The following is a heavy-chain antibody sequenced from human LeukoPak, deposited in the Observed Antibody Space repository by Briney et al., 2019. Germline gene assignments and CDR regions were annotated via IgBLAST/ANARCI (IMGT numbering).Heavy chain of an antibody. CDR3: ARDVRSGLNYFVFADY. CDR2: ISSSSSTI. Sequence: AGGSLRLSCAASGFTFSSYSMNWVRQAPGKGLEWVSYISSSSSTIYYADSVKGRFTISRDNAKNSLYLQMNSLRAEDTAVYYCARDVRSGLNYFVFADYWGQGTLVTVSS. J-gene: IGHJ4*02. V-gene: IGHV3-48*04. CDR1: GFTFSSYS. D-gene: IGHD3-10*02.